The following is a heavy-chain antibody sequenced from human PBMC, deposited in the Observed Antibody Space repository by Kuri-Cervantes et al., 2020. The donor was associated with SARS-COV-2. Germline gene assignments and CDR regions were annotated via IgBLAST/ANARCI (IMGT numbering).Heavy chain of an antibody. CDR3: AKDIVDYYDSSGYFDY. Sequence: GGSLRLSCAASGFTFDDYAMHWVRQAPGKGLEWVSLISGDGGSTYYADSVKGRFTISRDNSKNSLYLQMNSLRTEDTALYYCAKDIVDYYDSSGYFDYWGQGTLVTVSS. CDR1: GFTFDDYA. J-gene: IGHJ4*02. D-gene: IGHD3-22*01. CDR2: ISGDGGST. V-gene: IGHV3-43*02.